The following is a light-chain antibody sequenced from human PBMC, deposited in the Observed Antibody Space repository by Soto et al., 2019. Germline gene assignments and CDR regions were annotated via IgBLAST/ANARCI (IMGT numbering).Light chain of an antibody. CDR1: QSVSNSY. CDR3: QQYGTSPQT. Sequence: EIVLTQSPATLSLSPGERASLSCRASQSVSNSYLAWYQQKPGQAPRLLIFGASNRATGIPDRFSGSGSGTDFTLTLSRLEPEDFAVYYCQQYGTSPQTFGQGTKLEIK. J-gene: IGKJ2*01. CDR2: GAS. V-gene: IGKV3-20*01.